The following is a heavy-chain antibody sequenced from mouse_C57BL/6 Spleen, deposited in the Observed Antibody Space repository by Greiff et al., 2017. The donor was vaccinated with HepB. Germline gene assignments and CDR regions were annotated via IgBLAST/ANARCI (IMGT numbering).Heavy chain of an antibody. CDR3: ARVGTGHFDY. Sequence: QVQLQQPGAELVKPGASVKLSCKASGYTFTSYWMQWVKQRPGQGLEWIGEIDPSDSYTNYNQKFKGKATLTVDTSSSTAYMQLSSLTSEDSAVYYCARVGTGHFDYWGQGTTLTVSS. CDR2: IDPSDSYT. V-gene: IGHV1-50*01. D-gene: IGHD3-1*01. J-gene: IGHJ2*01. CDR1: GYTFTSYW.